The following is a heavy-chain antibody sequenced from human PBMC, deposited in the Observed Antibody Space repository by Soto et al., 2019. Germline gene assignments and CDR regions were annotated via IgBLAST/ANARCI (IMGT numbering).Heavy chain of an antibody. CDR2: ISGSGGST. CDR3: AKAVGPGYVAAAHY. V-gene: IGHV3-23*01. Sequence: EGSLRLSCAASGFTFSSYAMSWVRQAPGKGLEWVSAISGSGGSTYYADSVKGRFTISRDNSKNTLYLQMNSLRAEDTAVYYCAKAVGPGYVAAAHYWGQGTLVTVS. J-gene: IGHJ4*02. CDR1: GFTFSSYA. D-gene: IGHD6-13*01.